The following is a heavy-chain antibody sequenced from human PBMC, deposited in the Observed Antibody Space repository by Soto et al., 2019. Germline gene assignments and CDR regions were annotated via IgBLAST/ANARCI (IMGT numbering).Heavy chain of an antibody. V-gene: IGHV3-30*18. Sequence: QVQLVESGGGVVQPQPGRSLRLSCVASGFTFSSYGMHWVRQAPGKGLEWVAVISYDGRNKYYADSVKGRFTISRDNSKNTLYLEMNSLRGEDTSVYYCAKEAVAGTIGDYYFGMDVWGQGTTVTVSS. D-gene: IGHD6-19*01. J-gene: IGHJ6*02. CDR3: AKEAVAGTIGDYYFGMDV. CDR1: GFTFSSYG. CDR2: ISYDGRNK.